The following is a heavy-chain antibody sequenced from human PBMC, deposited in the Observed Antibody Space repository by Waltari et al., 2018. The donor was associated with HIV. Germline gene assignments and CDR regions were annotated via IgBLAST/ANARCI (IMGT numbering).Heavy chain of an antibody. CDR1: GGSISSGSYY. D-gene: IGHD6-19*01. CDR2: IYTSGSS. CDR3: ARGSHGAVAGTSLDD. Sequence: QVQLQESGPGLVKPSQTLSLTCTVSGGSISSGSYYWSWIRQPAGKGLEWIGRIYTSGSSTYNPSRKSRVTLSVDTSKNQFSLKRSSVTAADTAVYYCARGSHGAVAGTSLDDWGQGTLVTVSS. V-gene: IGHV4-61*02. J-gene: IGHJ4*02.